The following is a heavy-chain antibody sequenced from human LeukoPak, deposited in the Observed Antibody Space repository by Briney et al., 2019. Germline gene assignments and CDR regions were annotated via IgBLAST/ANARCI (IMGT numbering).Heavy chain of an antibody. J-gene: IGHJ6*03. V-gene: IGHV3-9*01. CDR1: GFTLEDFA. CDR3: ARVCHDYYMDV. CDR2: ISWDSVTI. Sequence: GGSLRLSCSVSGFTLEDFAMHWVRQAPGKGLEWVAQISWDSVTIRYADSVKGRFTISRDNAKNSLYLQMNSLRAEDTAVYYCARVCHDYYMDVWGKGTTVTVSS.